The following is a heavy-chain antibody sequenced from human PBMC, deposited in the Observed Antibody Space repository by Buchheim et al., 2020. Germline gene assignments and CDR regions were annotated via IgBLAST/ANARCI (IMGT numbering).Heavy chain of an antibody. V-gene: IGHV1-69*01. CDR1: GGTFSSYA. J-gene: IGHJ6*02. CDR2: IIPIFGTA. CDR3: ARDYYDSSGYYYEHYYYGMDV. Sequence: QVQLVQSGAEVKKPGSSVKVSCKASGGTFSSYAISWVRQAPGQGLEWMGGIIPIFGTANYAQRFQGRVTITADESTSAAYMELSSLRSEDTAVYYCARDYYDSSGYYYEHYYYGMDVWGQGTT. D-gene: IGHD3-22*01.